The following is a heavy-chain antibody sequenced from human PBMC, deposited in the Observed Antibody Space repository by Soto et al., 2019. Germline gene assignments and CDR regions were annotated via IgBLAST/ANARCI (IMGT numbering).Heavy chain of an antibody. D-gene: IGHD3-22*01. CDR1: GGTFSSCA. J-gene: IGHJ5*02. V-gene: IGHV1-69*13. Sequence: EASVKVSCKASGGTFSSCAISWVRQAPGQGLEWMGGIIPIFGTANYAQKFQGRVTITADESTSTAYMELSSLRSEDTAVYYCARGNVVVIRENWFDPWGQGTLVTVSS. CDR3: ARGNVVVIRENWFDP. CDR2: IIPIFGTA.